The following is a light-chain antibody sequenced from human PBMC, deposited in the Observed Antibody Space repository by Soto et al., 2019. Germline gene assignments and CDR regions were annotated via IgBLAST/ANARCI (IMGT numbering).Light chain of an antibody. J-gene: IGKJ1*01. V-gene: IGKV3-11*01. CDR2: DAS. CDR3: HQRSNWPWT. Sequence: EIVLTQSPGTLSLSPGERASLSCRASQSVSRYLAWYQHKVGQAPRLLIYDASSRATGIPARFSGSGSGTDFTLTISSLEPEDFAVYYCHQRSNWPWTFGQGTKVEIK. CDR1: QSVSRY.